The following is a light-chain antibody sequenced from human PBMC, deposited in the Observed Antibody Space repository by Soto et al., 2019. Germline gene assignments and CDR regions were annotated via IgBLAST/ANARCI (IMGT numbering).Light chain of an antibody. Sequence: EVVMTQSPATLSMSPGERATLSCRASQSVSSSLAWYQQKPGQAPRLLIYGASTRATGIPDRFSGSGSETEFTLTSSSVQAEDFAIYYCQQYNNWWTFGQGTKVEIK. V-gene: IGKV3-15*01. CDR2: GAS. CDR1: QSVSSS. CDR3: QQYNNWWT. J-gene: IGKJ1*01.